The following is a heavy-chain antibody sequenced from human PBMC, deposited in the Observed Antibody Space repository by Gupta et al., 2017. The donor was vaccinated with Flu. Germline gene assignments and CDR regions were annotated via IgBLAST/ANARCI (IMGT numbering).Heavy chain of an antibody. V-gene: IGHV3-49*04. J-gene: IGHJ4*02. CDR1: GFTFGDYA. Sequence: EVHLVESGGGLVQPGRSLRLSCTASGFTFGDYAMSWVRQAPRKGLEWVGFIRSKGYGGKTEYAAAVKGRFKISRDDSKSITYLQMKRMKTEDTAIYYCTKGNGWSPGKIDYGGQGTLVTVYS. CDR2: IRSKGYGGKT. CDR3: TKGNGWSPGKIDY. D-gene: IGHD3-3*01.